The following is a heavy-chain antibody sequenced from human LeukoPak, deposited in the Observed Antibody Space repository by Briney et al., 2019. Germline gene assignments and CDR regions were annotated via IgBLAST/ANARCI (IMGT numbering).Heavy chain of an antibody. J-gene: IGHJ4*02. CDR2: ISSNGGST. CDR3: VKDPAVAGTRYFDY. Sequence: GGSLRLSCSASGFTFSSYAMHWVRQAPENGLEYVSAISSNGGSTYYADSVKGRFTISRDNSKNTLYLQMSSLRAEDTAVYYCVKDPAVAGTRYFDYWGQGTLVTVSS. V-gene: IGHV3-64D*09. CDR1: GFTFSSYA. D-gene: IGHD6-19*01.